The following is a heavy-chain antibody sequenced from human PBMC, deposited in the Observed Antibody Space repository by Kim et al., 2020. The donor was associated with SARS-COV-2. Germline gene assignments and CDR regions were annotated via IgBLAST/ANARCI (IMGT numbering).Heavy chain of an antibody. J-gene: IGHJ3*02. CDR2: IKSKSDGGTT. D-gene: IGHD3-16*01. V-gene: IGHV3-15*01. CDR3: TTDHGLADYDYVWGSPNKAFDI. Sequence: GGSLRLSCAASGFTFRNAWMSWVRQAPGKGLEWVGRIKSKSDGGTTDYAAPVKGRVTISRDDSKDTLYLLMNSLKSEDTAVYYCTTDHGLADYDYVWGSPNKAFDIWGQGTVVAVSS. CDR1: GFTFRNAW.